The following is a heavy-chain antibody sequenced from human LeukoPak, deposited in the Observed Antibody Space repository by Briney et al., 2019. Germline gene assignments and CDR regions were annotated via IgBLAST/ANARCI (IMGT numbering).Heavy chain of an antibody. D-gene: IGHD2-21*01. CDR3: ARHGGHYQSDD. CDR1: GGSITSNH. J-gene: IGHJ4*02. Sequence: PSETLSLTCTVSGGSITSNHWGWFRHPPGKGLEGIGQVHHSGGTSYNPSLRSRVTISIDKSENQFSLKLNSVTAADTAVYYCARHGGHYQSDDWGQGTLVTVSS. V-gene: IGHV4-4*02. CDR2: VHHSGGT.